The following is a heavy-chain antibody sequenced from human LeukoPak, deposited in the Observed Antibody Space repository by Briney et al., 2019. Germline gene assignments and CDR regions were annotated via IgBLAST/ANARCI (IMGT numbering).Heavy chain of an antibody. D-gene: IGHD4-17*01. CDR2: ISVYSGNT. CDR1: GYTFTSYA. CDR3: ASHKDYGGYFHFDS. V-gene: IGHV1-18*01. Sequence: ASVKVPCKASGYTFTSYAISWVRQAPGQGLEWMGWISVYSGNTKYAQNFQGRVIMTTDTSTSTAYMELRSLRSDDTAVYYCASHKDYGGYFHFDSWGQGTLVTVSS. J-gene: IGHJ4*02.